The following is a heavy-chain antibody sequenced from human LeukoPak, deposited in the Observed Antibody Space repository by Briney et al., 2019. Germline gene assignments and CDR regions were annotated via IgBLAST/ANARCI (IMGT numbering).Heavy chain of an antibody. CDR2: ISAYNGNT. D-gene: IGHD4-17*01. CDR1: GYTFTSYG. V-gene: IGHV1-18*01. Sequence: ASVKVSCKASGYTFTSYGISWVRQAPGQGLEWMGWISAYNGNTNYAQKLQGRVTMTTDTSTSTAYMELRSLRSDDTAAYYCARTAYGDSPAVYWGQGTLVTVSS. CDR3: ARTAYGDSPAVY. J-gene: IGHJ4*02.